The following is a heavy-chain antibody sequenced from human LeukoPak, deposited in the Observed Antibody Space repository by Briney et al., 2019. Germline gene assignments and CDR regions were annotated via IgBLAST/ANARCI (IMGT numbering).Heavy chain of an antibody. CDR2: IYPNNGAT. CDR3: ARDGPAQMVDFDY. J-gene: IGHJ4*02. D-gene: IGHD3-10*01. V-gene: IGHV1-2*02. CDR1: GYTFSRTGWS. Sequence: GASVKVSCKASGYTFSRTGWSLYWLRQAPGQRLECMGWIYPNNGATAYAQKFQGRVAMTRDTSITAAYMELSRLRPDDTAVYYCARDGPAQMVDFDYWGQGTLVTVSS.